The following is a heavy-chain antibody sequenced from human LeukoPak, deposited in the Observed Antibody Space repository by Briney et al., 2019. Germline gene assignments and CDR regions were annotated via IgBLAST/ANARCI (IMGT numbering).Heavy chain of an antibody. CDR3: ERTSRDGDYGNEAAFDI. CDR1: GFSLSTSGMC. D-gene: IGHD4-17*01. V-gene: IGHV2-70*11. J-gene: IGHJ3*02. Sequence: SGPSLVKPTHTLXLTCTSSGFSLSTSGMCVSWIRQPPGKALEWLARIAWDEDKYYSTSLTTRITISKDTSKNQVVLTMPNMDPVDTATYHCERTSRDGDYGNEAAFDIWGQGTMVTVSS. CDR2: IAWDEDK.